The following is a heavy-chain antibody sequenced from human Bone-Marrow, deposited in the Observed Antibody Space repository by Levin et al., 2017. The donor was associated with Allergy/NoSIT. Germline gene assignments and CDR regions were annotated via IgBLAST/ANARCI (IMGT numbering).Heavy chain of an antibody. CDR3: AREGAGTRRVAFDI. V-gene: IGHV4-34*01. D-gene: IGHD1-1*01. CDR1: GGSFSGYY. CDR2: INHSGST. J-gene: IGHJ3*02. Sequence: SETLSLTCAVYGGSFSGYYWSWIRQPPGKGLEWIGEINHSGSTNYNPSLKSRVTISVDTSKNQFSLKLSSVTAADTAVYYCAREGAGTRRVAFDIWGQGTMVTVSS.